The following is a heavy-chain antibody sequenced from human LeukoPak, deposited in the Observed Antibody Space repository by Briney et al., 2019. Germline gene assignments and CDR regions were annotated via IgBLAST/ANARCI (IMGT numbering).Heavy chain of an antibody. V-gene: IGHV3-23*01. Sequence: GGSLRLSCAASGFTFNSYGMSWVRQAPGKGLEWVSAISGSGGSTYYADSVKGRFTISRDNSKNTPYLQMNSLRAEDTAVYYCAKGSGPIDYWGQGTLVTVSS. CDR2: ISGSGGST. J-gene: IGHJ4*02. CDR3: AKGSGPIDY. CDR1: GFTFNSYG. D-gene: IGHD2-15*01.